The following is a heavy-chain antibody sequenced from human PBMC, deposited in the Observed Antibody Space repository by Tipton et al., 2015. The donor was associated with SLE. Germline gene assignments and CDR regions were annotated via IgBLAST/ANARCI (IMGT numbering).Heavy chain of an antibody. Sequence: TLSLTCAVYGESFNGYYWTWIRQFPGKGLEWIGQINTGGRTNYRPSLKSRVTMTLDESKNHFSLKLTSVTAADTAFYFCARRVVRLGYFDLWGRGTLITVSS. CDR2: INTGGRT. CDR3: ARRVVRLGYFDL. J-gene: IGHJ2*01. D-gene: IGHD2-15*01. V-gene: IGHV4-34*01. CDR1: GESFNGYY.